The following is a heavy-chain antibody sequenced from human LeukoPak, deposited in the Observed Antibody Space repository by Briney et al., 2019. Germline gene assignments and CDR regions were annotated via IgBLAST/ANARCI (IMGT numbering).Heavy chain of an antibody. CDR1: GGSISSYY. V-gene: IGHV4-4*07. CDR3: ARRATFGGVIGY. D-gene: IGHD3-16*01. J-gene: IGHJ4*02. Sequence: PSETLSLTCTVSGGSISSYYWSWIRQPAGKGLEWIGRIHTSGSTNYNPSLKSRATMSADTSKNQFSLKLSSVTAADTAVYYCARRATFGGVIGYWGQGTLVTVSS. CDR2: IHTSGST.